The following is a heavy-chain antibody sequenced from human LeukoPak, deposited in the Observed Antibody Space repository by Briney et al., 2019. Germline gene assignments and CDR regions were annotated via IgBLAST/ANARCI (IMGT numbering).Heavy chain of an antibody. CDR2: ISYDGSNK. V-gene: IGHV3-30*18. Sequence: GRSLRLSCAASGFTFSSYGMHWVRQAPGKGLEWVAVISYDGSNKYYADSVKGRFTISRDNSKNTLYLQMNSLRAEDTAVYYCAKGADTMLVVVTHPLDYWGQGTLVTVSS. CDR3: AKGADTMLVVVTHPLDY. D-gene: IGHD3-22*01. CDR1: GFTFSSYG. J-gene: IGHJ4*02.